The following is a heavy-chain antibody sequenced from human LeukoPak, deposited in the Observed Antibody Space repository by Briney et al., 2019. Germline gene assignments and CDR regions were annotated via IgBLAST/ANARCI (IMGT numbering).Heavy chain of an antibody. J-gene: IGHJ4*02. CDR1: GGSFSGYY. D-gene: IGHD5-12*01. V-gene: IGHV4-34*01. Sequence: SETLSLTCAVYGGSFSGYYWSWIRQPPGKGLEWIGEINHSGSINYNPSLKSRVTISVDTSKNQFSLKLSSVTAADTAVYYCARGGGYSYGFGIVATPRPRAYYFDYWGQGTLVTVSS. CDR3: ARGGGYSYGFGIVATPRPRAYYFDY. CDR2: INHSGSI.